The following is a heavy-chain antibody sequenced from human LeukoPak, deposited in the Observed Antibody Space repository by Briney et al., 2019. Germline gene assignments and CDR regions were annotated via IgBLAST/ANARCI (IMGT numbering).Heavy chain of an antibody. V-gene: IGHV3-30*04. J-gene: IGHJ6*02. CDR2: ISYDGSNK. D-gene: IGHD3-10*01. Sequence: GGSLRLSCAASGFTFSSYAMHWVRQAPGKGLEWVAVISYDGSNKYYADSVKGRSTISRDNSKNTLYLQMNSLRAEDTAVYYCARDLSSHFYYGMDVWGQGTTVTVSS. CDR1: GFTFSSYA. CDR3: ARDLSSHFYYGMDV.